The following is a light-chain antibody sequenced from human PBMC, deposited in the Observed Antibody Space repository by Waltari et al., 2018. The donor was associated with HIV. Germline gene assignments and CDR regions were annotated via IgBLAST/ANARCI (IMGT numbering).Light chain of an antibody. J-gene: IGKJ2*01. V-gene: IGKV3-11*01. CDR1: QDVDRY. CDR3: QQRVTWPHT. CDR2: DAS. Sequence: EIVLTQSPATLSLSPGERSSLSCRASQDVDRYLAWYQQRPGQPPRLLIYDASRRATGVPPRFSGGGSGTDFFLTINSLEPEDFAIYFCQQRVTWPHTFGQGT.